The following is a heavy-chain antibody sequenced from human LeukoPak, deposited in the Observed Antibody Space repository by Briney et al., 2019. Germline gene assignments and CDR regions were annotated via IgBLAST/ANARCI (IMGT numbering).Heavy chain of an antibody. CDR1: GFTFSSYA. Sequence: HPGGSLRLSCAASGFTFSSYAMSWVRQAPGKGLEWFSAISGSGGSTYYADSVKGRFTISRDNSKNTLYLQMNSLRAEDTAVYYCARGRYSGTTYYFDYWGQGTLVTVSS. V-gene: IGHV3-23*01. D-gene: IGHD5-12*01. J-gene: IGHJ4*02. CDR3: ARGRYSGTTYYFDY. CDR2: ISGSGGST.